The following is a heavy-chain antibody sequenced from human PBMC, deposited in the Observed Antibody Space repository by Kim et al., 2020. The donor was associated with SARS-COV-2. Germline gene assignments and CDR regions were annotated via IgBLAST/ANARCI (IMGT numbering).Heavy chain of an antibody. CDR3: AKTRCASYFDY. Sequence: GGSLRLSCAASEFTFSSYAMSWVRQAPGKGLEWVSTISGSGSSTNYADSVKGRFTISRDNSKNTLYLQMNSLRAEDTAVYYCAKTRCASYFDYWGQGTLVTVSS. CDR2: ISGSGSST. J-gene: IGHJ4*02. CDR1: EFTFSSYA. V-gene: IGHV3-23*01.